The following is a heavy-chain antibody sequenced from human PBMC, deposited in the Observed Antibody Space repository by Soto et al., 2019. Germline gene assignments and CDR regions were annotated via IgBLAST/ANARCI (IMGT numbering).Heavy chain of an antibody. J-gene: IGHJ5*02. CDR3: ARPPSPLGS. CDR2: IYHSGST. D-gene: IGHD7-27*01. V-gene: IGHV4-38-2*01. Sequence: PSETLSLTCAVSGYSISSGYYWGWIRQPPGKGLEWIGSIYHSGSTYYNPSLKSRVTISVDTSKNQFSLKLSSVTAADTAVYYCARPPSPLGSWGQGTLVTVSS. CDR1: GYSISSGYY.